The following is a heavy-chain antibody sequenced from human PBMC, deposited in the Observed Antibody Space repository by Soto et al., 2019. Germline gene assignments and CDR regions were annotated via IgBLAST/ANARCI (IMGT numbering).Heavy chain of an antibody. CDR3: IKDLWVGPPASSDAFDL. CDR2: ISGGGDNT. V-gene: IGHV3-23*01. Sequence: RGGSLRLSCAASGFSFSSYAMSWVRQAPGKGLEWVSAISGGGDNTNYADSVKGRFTISRDDDKKTVYLQMSSLTAGDTAVYHCIKDLWVGPPASSDAFDLWGRGTTVTVSS. D-gene: IGHD1-26*01. CDR1: GFSFSSYA. J-gene: IGHJ3*01.